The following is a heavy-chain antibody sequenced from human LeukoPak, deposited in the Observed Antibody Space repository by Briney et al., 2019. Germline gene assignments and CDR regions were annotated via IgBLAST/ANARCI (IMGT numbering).Heavy chain of an antibody. CDR1: GFTFSSYA. CDR2: ISGSGGST. Sequence: GSLRLSCAASGFTFSSYAMSWVRQAPGKGLEWVSAISGSGGSTYYADSVKGRFTISRDNSKNTLYLQMNSLRAEDTAVYYCAKGPLYSGSYYEGNYYFDYWGQGTLVTVSS. CDR3: AKGPLYSGSYYEGNYYFDY. D-gene: IGHD1-26*01. J-gene: IGHJ4*02. V-gene: IGHV3-23*01.